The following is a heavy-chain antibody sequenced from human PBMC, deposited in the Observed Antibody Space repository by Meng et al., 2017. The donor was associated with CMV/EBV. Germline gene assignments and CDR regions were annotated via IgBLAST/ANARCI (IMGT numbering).Heavy chain of an antibody. J-gene: IGHJ4*02. CDR2: IKQDGSEK. V-gene: IGHV3-7*04. Sequence: GESLKISCPASGFTFSSYWMSWVRQAPGKGLEWVANIKQDGSEKYYVDSVKGRFTISRDNAKNSLYLQMNSLRAEDTAVYYCARAISYWGQGTLVTVSS. CDR1: GFTFSSYW. CDR3: ARAISY. D-gene: IGHD3-9*01.